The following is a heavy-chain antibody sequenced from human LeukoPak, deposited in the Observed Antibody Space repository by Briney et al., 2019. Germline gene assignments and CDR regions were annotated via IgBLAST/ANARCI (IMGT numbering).Heavy chain of an antibody. J-gene: IGHJ6*02. V-gene: IGHV4-31*03. Sequence: TLSLTCTVSGGSISSGGYYWSWIRQHPGEGLEWIGYIYYSGTTYYNPSLKSRLTISVDTSKNQFSLKLSSVTAADTAVYYCARGGYYFYYGMDVWGQGTTVTVSS. CDR1: GGSISSGGYY. CDR3: ARGGYYFYYGMDV. CDR2: IYYSGTT.